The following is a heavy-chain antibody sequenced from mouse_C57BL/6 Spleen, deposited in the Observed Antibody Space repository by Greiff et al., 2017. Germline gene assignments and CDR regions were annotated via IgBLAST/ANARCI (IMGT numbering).Heavy chain of an antibody. CDR3: ARDEICYYGSSYPFFAY. J-gene: IGHJ3*01. V-gene: IGHV5-17*01. CDR1: GFTFSDYG. Sequence: EVHLVESGGGLVKPGGSLKLSCAASGFTFSDYGMHWVRQAPEKGLEWVAYISSGSSTIYYADTVKGRFTISRDNAKNTLFLQMTSLRSEDTTMYYCARDEICYYGSSYPFFAYWGQGTLVTVSA. D-gene: IGHD1-1*01. CDR2: ISSGSSTI.